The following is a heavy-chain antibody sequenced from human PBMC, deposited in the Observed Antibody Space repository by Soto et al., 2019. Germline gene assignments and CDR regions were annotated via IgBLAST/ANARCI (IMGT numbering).Heavy chain of an antibody. J-gene: IGHJ6*02. V-gene: IGHV4-30-2*05. CDR1: RDSISNGSYS. Sequence: PSETLSLTCAVYRDSISNGSYSWRWIRQPPGKDLEWIGYIFQSGSTYYNPSLKSRIIISIDKSKNLFSLILSYVTAADTPVYYCARASRSLKQNGRDVWCPGSTVAVSS. CDR2: IFQSGST. CDR3: ARASRSLKQNGRDV.